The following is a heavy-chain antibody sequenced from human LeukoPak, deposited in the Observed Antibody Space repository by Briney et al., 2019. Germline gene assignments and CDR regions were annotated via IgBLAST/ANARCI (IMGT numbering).Heavy chain of an antibody. Sequence: SETLSLTCTVSGGSISSGSYYWSWIRQHPGKGLEWIGYIYYSGSTYYNPSLKSRVTISVDTSKNQFSLELSSVTAADTAVYYCARSYCSGGSCYSKGYYYYGMDVWGQGTTVTVSS. CDR3: ARSYCSGGSCYSKGYYYYGMDV. V-gene: IGHV4-31*03. CDR2: IYYSGST. D-gene: IGHD2-15*01. J-gene: IGHJ6*02. CDR1: GGSISSGSYY.